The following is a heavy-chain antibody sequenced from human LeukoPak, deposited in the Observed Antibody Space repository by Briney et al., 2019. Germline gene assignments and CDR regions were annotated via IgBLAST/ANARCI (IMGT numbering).Heavy chain of an antibody. D-gene: IGHD3-9*01. J-gene: IGHJ4*02. CDR1: GFTFSSYS. CDR2: ISSSSSYI. V-gene: IGHV3-21*01. CDR3: AREPYYDILTGYSGGQRY. Sequence: PGGSLRLSCAASGFTFSSYSMNWVRQAPGEGLEWVSSISSSSSYIYYADSVKGRFTISRDNAKNSLYLQMNSLRAEDTAVYYCAREPYYDILTGYSGGQRYWGQGTLVTVSS.